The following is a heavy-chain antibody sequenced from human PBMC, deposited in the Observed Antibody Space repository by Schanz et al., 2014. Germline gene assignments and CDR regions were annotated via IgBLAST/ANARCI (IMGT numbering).Heavy chain of an antibody. CDR3: ARDGVDAAAGGNY. D-gene: IGHD6-13*01. Sequence: QVQLVQSGAEVKKPGASVKVSCKASGYTFTSYSIHWVRQAPGQGLEWMGWINVGNGNMKYSQKFQGRVTMTRDTSTSTVYMELSSLRSEDTAVYYCARDGVDAAAGGNYWGQGTLGTVSS. J-gene: IGHJ4*02. CDR1: GYTFTSYS. V-gene: IGHV1-3*01. CDR2: INVGNGNM.